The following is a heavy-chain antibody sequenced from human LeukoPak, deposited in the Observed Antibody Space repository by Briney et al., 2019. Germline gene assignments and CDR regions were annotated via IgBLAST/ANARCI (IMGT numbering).Heavy chain of an antibody. CDR2: IIPILGIA. V-gene: IGHV1-69*04. Sequence: SVKVSCKASGGTFSSYAISWVRQAPGQGLEWMGRIIPILGIANYAQKFQGRVTITADKSTSTAYMELSSLRSEDTAVYYCARAIGYSSGWYYGYWGQGTLVTVSS. J-gene: IGHJ4*02. CDR3: ARAIGYSSGWYYGY. CDR1: GGTFSSYA. D-gene: IGHD6-19*01.